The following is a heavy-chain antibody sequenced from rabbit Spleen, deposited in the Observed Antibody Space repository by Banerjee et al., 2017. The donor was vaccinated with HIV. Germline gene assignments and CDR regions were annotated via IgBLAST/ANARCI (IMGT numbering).Heavy chain of an antibody. CDR2: IAGSSSGFT. V-gene: IGHV1S45*01. D-gene: IGHD4-1*01. CDR1: GFDFSRTG. CDR3: ARDLDGVIGWNFGW. J-gene: IGHJ4*01. Sequence: QEQLMESGGGLVQPGGSLKLSCKASGFDFSRTGVSWVRQAPGKGLEWISCIAGSSSGFTYSATWAKGRFTFSKTSSTTVTLQMTSLTAADTATYFCARDLDGVIGWNFGWWGQGTLVTVS.